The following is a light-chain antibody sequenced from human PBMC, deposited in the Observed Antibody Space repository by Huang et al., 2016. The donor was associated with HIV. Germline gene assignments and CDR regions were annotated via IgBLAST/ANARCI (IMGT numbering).Light chain of an antibody. Sequence: EIVMTQSPATLSVSPGGRATLSCRASQSVSSNLAWYQQKPGQAPRRLIYGASTRATGIPARFSGSGSGTEFTLTISSLQSEDFAVYYCQQYNNWPPYTFGQGTKLEIK. CDR1: QSVSSN. V-gene: IGKV3-15*01. J-gene: IGKJ2*01. CDR3: QQYNNWPPYT. CDR2: GAS.